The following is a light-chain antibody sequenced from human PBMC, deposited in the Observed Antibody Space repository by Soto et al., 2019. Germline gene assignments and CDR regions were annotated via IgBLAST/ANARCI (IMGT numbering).Light chain of an antibody. V-gene: IGKV2-28*01. Sequence: DIVMTQSPLSLPVTPGEPASISCRSSQSLLQSNVYNYLDWYLQKPGQSPQLLIYLGSNRASGVPDRFSGSGSGTDFTLKISRVEAEYVGVYYCMQALQTPYTFGQGTKLEIK. J-gene: IGKJ2*01. CDR3: MQALQTPYT. CDR2: LGS. CDR1: QSLLQSNVYNY.